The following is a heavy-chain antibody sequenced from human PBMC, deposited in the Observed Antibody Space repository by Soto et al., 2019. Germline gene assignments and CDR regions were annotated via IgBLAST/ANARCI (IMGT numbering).Heavy chain of an antibody. CDR1: GFTFSSYW. CDR3: ARGPPYYDILTGPPGFDY. D-gene: IGHD3-9*01. Sequence: GGSLRLSCAASGFTFSSYWMSWVRQAPGKGLEWVANIKQDGSEKYYVDSVKGRFTISRDNAKNSLYLQMNSLRAEDTAVYYCARGPPYYDILTGPPGFDYWGQGTLVTVSS. CDR2: IKQDGSEK. V-gene: IGHV3-7*03. J-gene: IGHJ4*02.